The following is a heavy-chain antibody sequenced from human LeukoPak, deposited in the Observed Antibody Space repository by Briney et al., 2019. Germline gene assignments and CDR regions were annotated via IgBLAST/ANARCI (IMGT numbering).Heavy chain of an antibody. V-gene: IGHV3-30-3*01. Sequence: GGSLRLSCAASGFTFSSYAMHWVRQAPGKGLEWVAVISYDGSNKYYADSVKGRFTISRDNSKNTLYLQMNSLRAEDTAVYCCARELVYYDSSGYTIGDYWGQGTLVTVSS. CDR3: ARELVYYDSSGYTIGDY. J-gene: IGHJ4*02. CDR1: GFTFSSYA. D-gene: IGHD3-22*01. CDR2: ISYDGSNK.